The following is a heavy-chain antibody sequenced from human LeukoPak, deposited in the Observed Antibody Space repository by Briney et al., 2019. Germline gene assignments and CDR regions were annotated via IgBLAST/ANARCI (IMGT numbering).Heavy chain of an antibody. V-gene: IGHV3-7*05. J-gene: IGHJ4*02. D-gene: IGHD6-19*01. CDR2: IKDDGSEK. Sequence: GGSLRLSCTASGFTFSDYWITWVRRAPGKGLEWVANIKDDGSEKYYVDSVKGRFTISRDNAKNSLYLQMNGLRADDTAVYYCARGSGWVDYWGQGTLVTVSS. CDR3: ARGSGWVDY. CDR1: GFTFSDYW.